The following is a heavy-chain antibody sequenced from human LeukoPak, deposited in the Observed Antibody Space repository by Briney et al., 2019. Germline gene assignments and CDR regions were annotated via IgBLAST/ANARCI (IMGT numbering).Heavy chain of an antibody. CDR1: GFTFGNFA. CDR2: ISSSGHKI. V-gene: IGHV3-23*01. D-gene: IGHD6-13*01. J-gene: IGHJ3*01. CDR3: GKGDQSSIWYTGVEV. Sequence: QSGGSLRLSCATSGFTFGNFAMRWVRQAPGKGLEWVSGISSSGHKIDYADSVKGRLTISRDNSKSTLFLQMRSLRVEDTAVYYCGKGDQSSIWYTGVEVWGQGTRVTVSS.